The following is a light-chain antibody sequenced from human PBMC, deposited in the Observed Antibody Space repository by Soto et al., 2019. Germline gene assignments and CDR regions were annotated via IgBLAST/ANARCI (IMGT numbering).Light chain of an antibody. CDR1: QSFSSN. CDR2: GAS. V-gene: IGKV3-15*01. J-gene: IGKJ1*01. CDR3: QHYNTSPQT. Sequence: EIVMRQYPATLVVSRGERATGSCRASQSFSSNLAWYQQKPGQAPRLLIYGASTRATGIPARFSGSGPGTEFTLTLSSLQSEESAVSNCQHYNTSPQTFGQGTKVDIK.